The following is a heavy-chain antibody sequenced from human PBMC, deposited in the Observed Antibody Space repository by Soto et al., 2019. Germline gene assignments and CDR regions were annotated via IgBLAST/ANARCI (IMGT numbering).Heavy chain of an antibody. CDR3: TREGS. CDR1: GFIFSDYS. V-gene: IGHV3-48*02. CDR2: IDGGSSSI. Sequence: PGGSLRLSCAASGFIFSDYSMNWVRQFPGKGLEWIAYIDGGSSSIHYTDSVKGRFTISRDNARNSLYLQMNSLRDEDTAVYYCTREGSWGRGTQVTVPQ. J-gene: IGHJ4*02.